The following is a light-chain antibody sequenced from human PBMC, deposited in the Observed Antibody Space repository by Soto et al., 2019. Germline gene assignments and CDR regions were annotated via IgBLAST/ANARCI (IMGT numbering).Light chain of an antibody. CDR3: RPYGSSPSYT. CDR1: QSVSSY. Sequence: EIVLTQSPGTLSLSPGERATLSCRVSQSVSSYLAWYQQKPGQAPRLLIYGASSRATGIPDRFSGSGSGTDFTLTISRPEPEDFAVYYCRPYGSSPSYTFGQGTKLEIK. J-gene: IGKJ2*01. V-gene: IGKV3-20*01. CDR2: GAS.